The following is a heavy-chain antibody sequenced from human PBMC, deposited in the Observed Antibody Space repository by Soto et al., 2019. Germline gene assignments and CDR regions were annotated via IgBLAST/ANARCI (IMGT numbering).Heavy chain of an antibody. J-gene: IGHJ4*02. Sequence: HGESLKISCGASGYSFPGFWIGWVRQMPGKGLEWMGIIFPADSETRYSPSSQGQVAISADKSISTAYLEWSSLKASDTAMYYCARRGAGYNYDYWGQGTLVTVSS. CDR2: IFPADSET. V-gene: IGHV5-51*01. CDR1: GYSFPGFW. D-gene: IGHD5-12*01. CDR3: ARRGAGYNYDY.